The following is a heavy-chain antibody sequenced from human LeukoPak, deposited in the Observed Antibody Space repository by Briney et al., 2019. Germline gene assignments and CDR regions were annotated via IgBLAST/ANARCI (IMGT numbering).Heavy chain of an antibody. CDR3: ARAVAGTNFDY. J-gene: IGHJ4*02. CDR2: INPNSGGT. Sequence: ASVKVSCKASGYTFTSYGISWVRQAPGQGLEWMGRINPNSGGTNYAQKFQGRVTMTRDTSISTAYMELSRLRSDDTAVYYCARAVAGTNFDYWGQGTLVTVSS. D-gene: IGHD6-19*01. CDR1: GYTFTSYG. V-gene: IGHV1-2*06.